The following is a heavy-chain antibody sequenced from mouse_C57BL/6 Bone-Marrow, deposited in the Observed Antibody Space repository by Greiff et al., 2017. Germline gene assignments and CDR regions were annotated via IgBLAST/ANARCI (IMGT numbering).Heavy chain of an antibody. J-gene: IGHJ1*03. D-gene: IGHD1-1*01. V-gene: IGHV2-5*01. CDR1: GFSLTSYG. CDR2: IWRGGST. Sequence: QVQLKESGPGLVQPSQSLSITCTVSGFSLTSYGVHWVRQSPGKGLEWLGVIWRGGSTDYNAAFMSRLSITKDNSKSQVFFKMNSMQADDTAIYYCAKNYYGLTWYIDVWGTGTTVTVSS. CDR3: AKNYYGLTWYIDV.